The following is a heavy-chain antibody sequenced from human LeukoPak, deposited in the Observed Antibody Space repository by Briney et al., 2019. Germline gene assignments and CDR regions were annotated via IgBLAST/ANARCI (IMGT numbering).Heavy chain of an antibody. CDR1: GYTFTSYY. Sequence: ASVKVSCKASGYTFTSYYMHWVRQAPGQGLEWMGIINPNGGSTSYAQKFQGRVTMTRDTSTSTVYMELSSLRSEDTVVYYCARGGSSGERLYDFWGQGTLVTVSS. CDR2: INPNGGST. CDR3: ARGGSSGERLYDF. J-gene: IGHJ4*02. D-gene: IGHD3-10*01. V-gene: IGHV1-46*01.